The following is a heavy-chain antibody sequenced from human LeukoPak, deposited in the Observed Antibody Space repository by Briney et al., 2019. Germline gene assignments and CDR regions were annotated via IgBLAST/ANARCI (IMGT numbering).Heavy chain of an antibody. CDR1: GYSISSGYY. Sequence: SETLSLTCAVSGYSISSGYYWGWIRQPPGKGLEWIGSIYHSGSTYYNPSLKSRVTISVDTSKNQFSLKLSSVTAADTAVYYCARGYSYGLYFDYWGQGTLVTVSS. V-gene: IGHV4-38-2*01. CDR3: ARGYSYGLYFDY. J-gene: IGHJ4*02. D-gene: IGHD5-18*01. CDR2: IYHSGST.